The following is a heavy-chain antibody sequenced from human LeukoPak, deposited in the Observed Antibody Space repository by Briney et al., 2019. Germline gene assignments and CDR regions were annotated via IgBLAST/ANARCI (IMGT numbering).Heavy chain of an antibody. J-gene: IGHJ3*01. CDR3: AKEIDGFDV. Sequence: GRSLRLSCAASGFTFNNYWMHWVRQAPGMGLVWVSSIRFDGGDTAYADSAKGRFTISRDNAKNTMFLQMNNLRAEDTAVYYCAKEIDGFDVWGQETLVTVSS. V-gene: IGHV3-74*01. CDR1: GFTFNNYW. CDR2: IRFDGGDT.